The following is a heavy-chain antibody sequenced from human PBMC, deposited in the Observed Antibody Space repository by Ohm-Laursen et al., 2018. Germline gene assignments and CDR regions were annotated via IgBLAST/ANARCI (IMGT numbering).Heavy chain of an antibody. CDR3: AKAKGTDNGYDYFGDH. D-gene: IGHD5-12*01. V-gene: IGHV3-66*02. CDR1: GFTVGNNY. Sequence: SLRLSCTAFGFTVGNNYMSWVRQAPGKGLEYVAVIYTGGSTDYADSVKGRFTISRDNSKNMLYLQMGRVRVEDTAVYYCAKAKGTDNGYDYFGDHWGQGTLVIVSS. CDR2: IYTGGST. J-gene: IGHJ4*02.